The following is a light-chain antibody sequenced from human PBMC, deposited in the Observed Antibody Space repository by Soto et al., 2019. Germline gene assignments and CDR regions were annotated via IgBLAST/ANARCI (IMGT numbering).Light chain of an antibody. CDR1: QSVSSSY. V-gene: IGKV3-20*01. Sequence: EIVLTQSPGTLSLSPGERATLSCRASQSVSSSYLAWYQQTPGQAPRLLIYGASRRATGIPDRFSGSGSGTDFTITISSLEPEDFAVYYCQQYGSSPVTFGPGTKVDIK. CDR3: QQYGSSPVT. J-gene: IGKJ3*01. CDR2: GAS.